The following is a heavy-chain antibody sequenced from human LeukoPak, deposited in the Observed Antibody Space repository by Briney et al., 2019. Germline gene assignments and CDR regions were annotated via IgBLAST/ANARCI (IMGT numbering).Heavy chain of an antibody. CDR2: ISYHGSNK. J-gene: IGHJ5*01. V-gene: IGHV3-30*04. Sequence: GGSLRLSCVASGFTFSSYATHWVRQAPGKGLEWVALISYHGSNKDYADSAKGRFTISRDNSKNTLYLQMNSLRTEDSAVYYCAREYCGGECYSGFDFWGQGTLVTVSS. D-gene: IGHD2-21*01. CDR1: GFTFSSYA. CDR3: AREYCGGECYSGFDF.